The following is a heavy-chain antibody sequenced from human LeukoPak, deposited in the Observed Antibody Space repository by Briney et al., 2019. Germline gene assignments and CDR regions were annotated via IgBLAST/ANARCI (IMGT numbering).Heavy chain of an antibody. CDR3: AREDGGNPDGAFDI. D-gene: IGHD4-23*01. CDR1: GYTFTGYY. Sequence: SVKVSCKASGYTFTGYYMHWVRQAPGQGLEWMGGIIPIFGTANYAQKFQGRVTITADKSTSTAYMELSSLRSEDTAVYYCAREDGGNPDGAFDIWGQGTMVTVSS. V-gene: IGHV1-69*06. CDR2: IIPIFGTA. J-gene: IGHJ3*02.